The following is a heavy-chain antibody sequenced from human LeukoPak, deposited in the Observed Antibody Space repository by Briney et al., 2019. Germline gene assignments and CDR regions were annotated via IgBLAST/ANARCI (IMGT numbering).Heavy chain of an antibody. CDR2: ISYDGSNK. Sequence: GGSLRLSCAASGFTFSSYAMHWVRQAPGKGLEWVAVISYDGSNKYYADSVKGRFTISRDSSTLYLQMNSLTTEDTAVYYCTRGSVGTPPPFDYWGQGTLVTVSS. D-gene: IGHD2-15*01. V-gene: IGHV3-30-3*01. J-gene: IGHJ4*02. CDR1: GFTFSSYA. CDR3: TRGSVGTPPPFDY.